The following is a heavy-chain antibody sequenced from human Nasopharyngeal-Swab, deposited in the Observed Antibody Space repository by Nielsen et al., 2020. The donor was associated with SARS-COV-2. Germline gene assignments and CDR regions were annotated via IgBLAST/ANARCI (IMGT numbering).Heavy chain of an antibody. CDR1: GGTFSSYA. J-gene: IGHJ3*02. CDR2: IIPIFGTA. Sequence: LVKVSCKASGGTFSSYAISWVRQAPGQGLEWMGGIIPIFGTANYAQKFQGRVTITADESTSTAYMELSSLRSEDTAAYYCARGITILHAFDIWGQGTMVTVSS. V-gene: IGHV1-69*13. CDR3: ARGITILHAFDI. D-gene: IGHD3-3*01.